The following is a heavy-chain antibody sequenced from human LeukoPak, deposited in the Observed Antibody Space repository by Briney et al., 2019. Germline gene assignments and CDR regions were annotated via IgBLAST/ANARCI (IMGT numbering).Heavy chain of an antibody. Sequence: GGSLRLSCAASGFTFSSYAMSWVRQAPGKGLEWVSAISGSGGSSYYADSVKGRFTISGDNSKNTLYLQMNSLRAEDTAVYYCAKDSHYYDSSGYRKYYFDYWGQGTLVTVSS. J-gene: IGHJ4*02. CDR3: AKDSHYYDSSGYRKYYFDY. CDR2: ISGSGGSS. CDR1: GFTFSSYA. V-gene: IGHV3-23*01. D-gene: IGHD3-22*01.